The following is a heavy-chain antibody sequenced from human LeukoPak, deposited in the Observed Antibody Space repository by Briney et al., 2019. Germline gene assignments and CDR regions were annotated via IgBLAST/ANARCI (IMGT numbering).Heavy chain of an antibody. CDR1: GFTFSNYN. V-gene: IGHV3-21*01. CDR3: ARDAFLSHSD. CDR2: ISSSGSYI. D-gene: IGHD2/OR15-2a*01. J-gene: IGHJ4*02. Sequence: GGSLRLSCAASGFTFSNYNMNWVRQAPGKGLEWVSSISSSGSYIYYADSVKGQFTISRDNAKKSLYLQMNSLRAEDTAVYYCARDAFLSHSDWGQGTLVTVSS.